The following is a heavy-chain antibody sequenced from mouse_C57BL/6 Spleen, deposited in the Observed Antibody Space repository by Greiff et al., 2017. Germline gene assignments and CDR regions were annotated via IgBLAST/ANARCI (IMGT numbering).Heavy chain of an antibody. D-gene: IGHD1-3*01. CDR2: INPSNGGT. CDR1: GYTFTDYY. CDR3: ARSSDWFAY. Sequence: EVQLQQSGPVLVKPGASVKMSCKASGYTFTDYYMNWVKQSPGKSLEWIGVINPSNGGTSYNQKFKGKATLTVDKSSSTAYMELNSLTSEDSAVXYCARSSDWFAYWGQGTLVTVSA. V-gene: IGHV1-19*01. J-gene: IGHJ3*01.